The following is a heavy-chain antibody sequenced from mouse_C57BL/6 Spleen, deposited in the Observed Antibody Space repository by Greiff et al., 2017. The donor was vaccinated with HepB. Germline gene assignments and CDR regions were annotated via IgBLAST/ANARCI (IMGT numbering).Heavy chain of an antibody. Sequence: QVQLQQSGAELVRPGASVTLSCKASGYTFTDYEMHWVKQTPVHGLEWIGAIDPETGGTAYNQKFKGKAILTADKSSSTAYMELRSLTSEDSAVYYCTRPLLRRTTAWFAYWGQGTLVTVSA. D-gene: IGHD1-1*01. J-gene: IGHJ3*01. CDR3: TRPLLRRTTAWFAY. CDR2: IDPETGGT. CDR1: GYTFTDYE. V-gene: IGHV1-15*01.